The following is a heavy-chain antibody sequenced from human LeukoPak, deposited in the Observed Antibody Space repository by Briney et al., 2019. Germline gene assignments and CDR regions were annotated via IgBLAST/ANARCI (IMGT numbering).Heavy chain of an antibody. CDR1: GGSFSGYY. V-gene: IGHV4-34*01. CDR2: IYHSGST. CDR3: ARFGGTFDY. Sequence: SETLSLTCAVYGGSFSGYYWSWIRQPPGKGLEWIGSIYHSGSTYYNPSLKSRVTISVDTSKNQFSLKLSSVTAADTAVYYCARFGGTFDYWGQGTLVTVSS. J-gene: IGHJ4*02. D-gene: IGHD3-3*01.